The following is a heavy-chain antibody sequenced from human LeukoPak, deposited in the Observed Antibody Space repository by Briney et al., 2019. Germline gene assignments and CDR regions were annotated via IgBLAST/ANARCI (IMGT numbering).Heavy chain of an antibody. CDR2: MNPNSGNT. CDR3: ASQVSRFDGAFDI. CDR1: GYTFTRYD. V-gene: IGHV1-8*01. D-gene: IGHD3-3*01. J-gene: IGHJ3*02. Sequence: GSVKVSCKASGYTFTRYDINWVRQATGQGLEWMGWMNPNSGNTGYAQKFQGRVTMTRNTSISTAYMELSSLRSEDTAVYYCASQVSRFDGAFDIWGQGTMVTVSS.